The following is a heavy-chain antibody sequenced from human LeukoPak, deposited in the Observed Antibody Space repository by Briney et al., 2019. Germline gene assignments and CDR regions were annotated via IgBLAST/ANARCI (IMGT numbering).Heavy chain of an antibody. CDR2: INHNGNVN. CDR3: ARGGGLDV. V-gene: IGHV3-7*03. J-gene: IGHJ6*02. Sequence: GGSLRLSCVVSGIIFRDAWMNWARQAPGKGLEWVASINHNGNVNYYVDSVKGRFTISRDNAKNSLYLQMSNSRAEDTAVYFCARGGGLDVWGQGATVTVSS. CDR1: GIIFRDAW. D-gene: IGHD3-16*01.